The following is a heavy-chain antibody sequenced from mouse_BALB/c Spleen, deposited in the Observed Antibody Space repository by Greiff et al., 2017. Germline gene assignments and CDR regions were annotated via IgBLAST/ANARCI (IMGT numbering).Heavy chain of an antibody. V-gene: IGHV14-4*02. CDR2: IDPENGDT. CDR1: GFNIKDYY. J-gene: IGHJ2*01. CDR3: NAWILPFDY. D-gene: IGHD2-3*01. Sequence: VQLQQSGAELVRSGASVKLSCTASGFNIKDYYMHWVNQRPEQGLEWIGWIDPENGDTEYAPKFQGKATMTADTSSNTAYLQLSSLTSEDTAVYYCNAWILPFDYWGQGTTLTVSS.